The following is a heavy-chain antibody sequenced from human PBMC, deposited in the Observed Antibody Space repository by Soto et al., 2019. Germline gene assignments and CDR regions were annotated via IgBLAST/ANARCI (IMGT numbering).Heavy chain of an antibody. CDR1: GGSISSYY. D-gene: IGHD3-3*01. CDR3: ARQPQDYDFWSGYYYNWFDP. CDR2: IYYSGST. J-gene: IGHJ5*02. Sequence: SETLSLTCTVSGGSISSYYWSWIRQPPGKGLEWIGYIYYSGSTNYNPSLKSRVTISVDTSKNQFSLKLSSVTAADTAVYYCARQPQDYDFWSGYYYNWFDPWGQGTLVTVSS. V-gene: IGHV4-59*08.